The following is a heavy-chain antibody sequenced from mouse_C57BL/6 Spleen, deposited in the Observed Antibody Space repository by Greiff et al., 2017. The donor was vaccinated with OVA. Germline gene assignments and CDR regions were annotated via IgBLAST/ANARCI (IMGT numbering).Heavy chain of an antibody. J-gene: IGHJ4*01. CDR1: GYTFTDYE. V-gene: IGHV1-15*01. Sequence: QVQLQQSGAELVRPGASVTLSCKASGYTFTDYELHWVKQTPVHGLEWIGAIDPETGGTAYNQKFKGKAILTADKSSSTAYMELRSLTSEDSAVYYCTRFITTVVALYYYAMDYWGQGTSVTVSS. CDR3: TRFITTVVALYYYAMDY. CDR2: IDPETGGT. D-gene: IGHD1-1*01.